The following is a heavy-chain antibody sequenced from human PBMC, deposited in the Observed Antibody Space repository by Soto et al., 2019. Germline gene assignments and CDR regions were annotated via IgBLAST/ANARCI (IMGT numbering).Heavy chain of an antibody. Sequence: ASVKVSCKASGYTFTSYAMHWVRQAPGQRLEWMGWINAGNGNTNYAQKLQGRVTMTTDTSTSTAYMELRSLRSDDTAVYYCARGGALAGAFDIWGQGTMVTVSS. D-gene: IGHD6-19*01. CDR3: ARGGALAGAFDI. CDR1: GYTFTSYA. V-gene: IGHV1-3*01. CDR2: INAGNGNT. J-gene: IGHJ3*02.